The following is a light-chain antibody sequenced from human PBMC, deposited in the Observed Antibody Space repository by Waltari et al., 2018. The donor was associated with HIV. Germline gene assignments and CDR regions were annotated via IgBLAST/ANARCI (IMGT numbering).Light chain of an antibody. V-gene: IGLV2-14*01. J-gene: IGLJ1*01. Sequence: QSALTQPASVSGSPGQSITISCTGTSSDVGGYNYVSWYQQHPGKAPKLMNSEVRNRPSGVTNRFSGSKSGNTASLTIAGLQVEDEADYYCSSYTSSSTLYVVGTGTKVTVL. CDR3: SSYTSSSTLYV. CDR1: SSDVGGYNY. CDR2: EVR.